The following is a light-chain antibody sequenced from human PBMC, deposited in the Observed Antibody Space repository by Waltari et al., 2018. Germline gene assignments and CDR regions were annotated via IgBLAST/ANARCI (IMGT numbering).Light chain of an antibody. CDR1: QSISSD. V-gene: IGKV3-15*01. J-gene: IGKJ1*01. CDR2: GAS. CDR3: QQYYRWWT. Sequence: EIVMTQSPATLSVSPGERATLSCRASQSISSDLAWYQQKPSQAPRLLIYGASTKATGIPDRVSSRRSGTEFTLTIRSLQSEDFAVYYCQQYYRWWTFGLGTKVESK.